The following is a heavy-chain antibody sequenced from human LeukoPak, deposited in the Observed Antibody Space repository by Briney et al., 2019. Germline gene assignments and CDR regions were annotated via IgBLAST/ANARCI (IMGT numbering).Heavy chain of an antibody. J-gene: IGHJ4*02. CDR3: AKVFRVATITLCDY. D-gene: IGHD5-12*01. CDR2: ISYDGSNK. V-gene: IGHV3-30*18. Sequence: GGSLRLSCAASGFTFSSYVMHWVRQAPGKGLEWVSVISYDGSNKYYADSEKGRFTISRDNSKNTLYLQMNSLRAEDTAVYYCAKVFRVATITLCDYWGQGTLVTVSS. CDR1: GFTFSSYV.